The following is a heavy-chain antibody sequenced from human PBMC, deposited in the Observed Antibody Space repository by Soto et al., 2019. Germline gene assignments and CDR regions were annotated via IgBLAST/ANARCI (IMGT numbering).Heavy chain of an antibody. V-gene: IGHV1-18*01. CDR3: AIDADYYDSSGYDPAFDI. J-gene: IGHJ3*02. Sequence: ASVTVSCKTSGLIFTSSAVQWVRQARGQRLEWMGWISAYNGNTNYAQKLQGRVTMTTDTSTSTAYMELRSLRSDDTAVYYCAIDADYYDSSGYDPAFDIWGQGTMVTVSS. CDR1: GLIFTSSA. CDR2: ISAYNGNT. D-gene: IGHD3-22*01.